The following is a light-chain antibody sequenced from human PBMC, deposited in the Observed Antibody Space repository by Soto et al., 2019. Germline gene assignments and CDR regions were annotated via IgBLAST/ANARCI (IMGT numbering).Light chain of an antibody. CDR1: TGDVGAYNF. CDR2: DAS. CDR3: CSYAGSFTWL. J-gene: IGLJ3*02. V-gene: IGLV2-11*01. Sequence: QSVLTQPRSVSGSPGQSVTISCTGTTGDVGAYNFVSWYQLHPGKAPKLMIYDASKRPSGVPDRFSASKSGNTASLTISGLHAEEEADYYCCSYAGSFTWLFGGGTQLTVL.